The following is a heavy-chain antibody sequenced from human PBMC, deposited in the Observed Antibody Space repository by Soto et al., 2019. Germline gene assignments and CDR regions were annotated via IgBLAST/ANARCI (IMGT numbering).Heavy chain of an antibody. V-gene: IGHV4-59*01. J-gene: IGHJ4*02. CDR2: IYYSGST. D-gene: IGHD6-6*01. Sequence: SETLSLTCTVSGGSISSDYWSWVRQPPGKGLGWIGYIYYSGSTNYNPSLESRVTIALDPSKNKFSLKLRSLTTADTAVYFCARVGGVAARTFSYWGQGTLVTAPQ. CDR3: ARVGGVAARTFSY. CDR1: GGSISSDY.